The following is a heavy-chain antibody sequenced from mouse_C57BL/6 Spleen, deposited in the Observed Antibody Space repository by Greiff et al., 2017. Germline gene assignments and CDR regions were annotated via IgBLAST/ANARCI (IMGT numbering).Heavy chain of an antibody. V-gene: IGHV1-80*01. D-gene: IGHD1-1*01. Sequence: QVQLQQSGAELVKPGASVKISCKASGYAFSSYWMNWVKQRPGKGLEWIGQIYPGDGDTNYNGKFKGKATLTADKSSSTAYMHLSSLICEDSGVYLCTSFITTVGVYFDVWGTGTTVTVFS. J-gene: IGHJ1*03. CDR2: IYPGDGDT. CDR1: GYAFSSYW. CDR3: TSFITTVGVYFDV.